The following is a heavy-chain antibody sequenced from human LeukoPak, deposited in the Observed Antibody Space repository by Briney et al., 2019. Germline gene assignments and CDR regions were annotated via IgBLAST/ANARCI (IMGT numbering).Heavy chain of an antibody. V-gene: IGHV3-33*01. Sequence: GGSLRLSCAASGFTFSSYGMHWVRQAPGKWLEWVAVIWYDGSNKYYADSVKGRFTISRDNSKNTLYLQMNSLRAEDTAVYYCARGPSITGTTPYYYYMDVWGKGTTVTVSS. CDR2: IWYDGSNK. J-gene: IGHJ6*03. D-gene: IGHD1-7*01. CDR1: GFTFSSYG. CDR3: ARGPSITGTTPYYYYMDV.